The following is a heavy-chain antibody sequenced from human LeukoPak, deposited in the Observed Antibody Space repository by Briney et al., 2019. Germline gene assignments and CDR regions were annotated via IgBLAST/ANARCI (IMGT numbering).Heavy chain of an antibody. CDR3: ARQLVAAAGHFDY. CDR2: IYYSGST. D-gene: IGHD6-13*01. V-gene: IGHV4-39*01. Sequence: SETLSLTCTVSGGSISSSSYYWGWIRKPPGKGLEWIGSIYYSGSTYYNPSLKSRVTISVDTSKNQFSLKLSSVTAADTAVYYCARQLVAAAGHFDYWGQGTLVTVSS. J-gene: IGHJ4*02. CDR1: GGSISSSSYY.